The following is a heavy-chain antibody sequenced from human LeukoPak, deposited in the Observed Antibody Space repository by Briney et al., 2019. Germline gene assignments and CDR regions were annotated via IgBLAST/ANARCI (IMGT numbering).Heavy chain of an antibody. Sequence: ASVKVSCKASGYTFTSYGINWVRQAPGQGLEWTGWISAYNSNTHYAQKLQGRVTMTTDTSTSTAYMEVRRLISDDTAVYYCARVLKGVLRYFDWPYYYYMDVWGKGTTVTISS. D-gene: IGHD3-9*01. CDR2: ISAYNSNT. V-gene: IGHV1-18*01. CDR3: ARVLKGVLRYFDWPYYYYMDV. CDR1: GYTFTSYG. J-gene: IGHJ6*03.